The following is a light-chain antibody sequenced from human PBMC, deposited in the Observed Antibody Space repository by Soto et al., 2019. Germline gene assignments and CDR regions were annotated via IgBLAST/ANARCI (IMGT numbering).Light chain of an antibody. Sequence: EIVMTQSPATLSVSPGERATLSCRASQSVSSNLAWYQQKPGQAPRLLIYGASTRATGIPARFSGSGSGTEFTLTISSLQSADFAVDYCQPYPSWPSYTFGQGTKLEIK. CDR3: QPYPSWPSYT. CDR2: GAS. J-gene: IGKJ2*01. V-gene: IGKV3-15*01. CDR1: QSVSSN.